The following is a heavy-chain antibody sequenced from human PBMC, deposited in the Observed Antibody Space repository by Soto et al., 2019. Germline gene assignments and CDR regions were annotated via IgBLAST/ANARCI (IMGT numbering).Heavy chain of an antibody. D-gene: IGHD6-13*01. CDR3: ARSPRSSPYFDY. CDR2: IYPGDYET. V-gene: IGHV5-51*01. Sequence: GESLKISCQCSGYTSSNFWIAWVRQLPGKGLEWMGIIYPGDYETRYSPSFHGKVTISADRSIGTAYLQWSSLEASDSAFYFCARSPRSSPYFDYWGQGALVTAPQ. CDR1: GYTSSNFW. J-gene: IGHJ4*02.